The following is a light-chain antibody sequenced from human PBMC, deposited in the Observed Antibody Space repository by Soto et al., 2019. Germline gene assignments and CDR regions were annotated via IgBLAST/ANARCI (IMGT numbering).Light chain of an antibody. CDR1: SSDVGGYNY. V-gene: IGLV2-11*01. J-gene: IGLJ2*01. Sequence: QSALTQPRSVSGSPGQSVTISCTGTSSDVGGYNYVSWYQHHPGKAPKLMIYDVSKGPSGVPDRFSGSKSGNTASLTISGLQAEDEADYYCCSYAGSYTVVFGGGTQLTVL. CDR3: CSYAGSYTVV. CDR2: DVS.